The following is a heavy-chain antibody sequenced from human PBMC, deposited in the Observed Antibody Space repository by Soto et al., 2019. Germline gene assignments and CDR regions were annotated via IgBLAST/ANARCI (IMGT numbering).Heavy chain of an antibody. CDR3: ESGSIMGTTYFQH. J-gene: IGHJ1*01. D-gene: IGHD1-26*01. Sequence: GESLKISCKGSGYSFTSYWIGWVRQMPGKGLEWMGIIYPGDSDTRYSPSFQGQVTISADKSISTAYLQWSSLKASDTAMYYWESGSIMGTTYFQHWGQGTLVPVSS. CDR1: GYSFTSYW. CDR2: IYPGDSDT. V-gene: IGHV5-51*01.